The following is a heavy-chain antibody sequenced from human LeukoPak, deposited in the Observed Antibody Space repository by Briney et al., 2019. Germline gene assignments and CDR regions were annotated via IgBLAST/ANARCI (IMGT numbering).Heavy chain of an antibody. CDR1: GFTFSSYA. D-gene: IGHD1-1*01. CDR2: ISGSGGST. CDR3: ATTLQLGKRCYYYMDV. V-gene: IGHV3-23*01. J-gene: IGHJ6*03. Sequence: GGSLRLSCAASGFTFSSYAMSWVRQAPGKGLEWVSAISGSGGSTYYADSVKGRFTISRDNSKNTLYLQMNSLRAEDTAVYYCATTLQLGKRCYYYMDVWGKGTTVTVSS.